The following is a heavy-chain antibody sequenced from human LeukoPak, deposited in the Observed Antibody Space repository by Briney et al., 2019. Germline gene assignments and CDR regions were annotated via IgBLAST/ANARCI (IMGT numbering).Heavy chain of an antibody. J-gene: IGHJ6*02. CDR2: ISYDGSNK. V-gene: IGHV3-30-3*01. Sequence: GGSLRLSCAASGFTFSSYAMHWVRQAPGKGLEWVAVISYDGSNKYYADSVKGRFTISRDNAKNSLYLQMNSLRAEDTAVYYCARAKDMDVWGQGTTVTVSS. CDR3: ARAKDMDV. CDR1: GFTFSSYA.